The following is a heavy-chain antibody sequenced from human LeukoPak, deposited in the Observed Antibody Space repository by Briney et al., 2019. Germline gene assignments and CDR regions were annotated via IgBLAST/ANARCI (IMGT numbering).Heavy chain of an antibody. CDR2: INHSGST. CDR3: ARGLGRRSGWVRVYFQH. Sequence: PSETLSLTCAVYGGSFSGYYWSWIRQPPGKGLEWIGEINHSGSTNYNPSLKSRVTTSVDTSKNQFSLKLSSVTAADTAVYYCARGLGRRSGWVRVYFQHWGQGTLVTVSS. D-gene: IGHD6-19*01. CDR1: GGSFSGYY. V-gene: IGHV4-34*01. J-gene: IGHJ1*01.